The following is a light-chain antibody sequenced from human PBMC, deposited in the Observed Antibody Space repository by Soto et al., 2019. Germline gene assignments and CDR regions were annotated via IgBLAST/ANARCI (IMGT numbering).Light chain of an antibody. CDR2: DVS. V-gene: IGLV2-14*01. CDR1: SSNVGGYNY. Sequence: QSALTQPASVSGSPGQSITISCTGTSSNVGGYNYVTWYQHHPGKAPKLIIYDVSNRPSGVSNRFSSSNSGNTASLTISGLPADDEADYYCSSYTTSSTRVFGTGTKLTVL. J-gene: IGLJ1*01. CDR3: SSYTTSSTRV.